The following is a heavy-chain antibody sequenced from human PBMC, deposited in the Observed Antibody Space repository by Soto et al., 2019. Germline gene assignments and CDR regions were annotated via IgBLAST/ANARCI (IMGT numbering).Heavy chain of an antibody. J-gene: IGHJ5*02. CDR3: ARALTMVRGVITPIWWFDP. CDR1: GYTFTSYA. CDR2: INAGNGNT. V-gene: IGHV1-3*01. Sequence: GASVKVSCKASGYTFTSYAMHWVRQAPGQRLEWMGWINAGNGNTKYSQKFQGRVTITRDTSASTAYMELSSLRSEDTAVYYCARALTMVRGVITPIWWFDPWGQGTLVTVSS. D-gene: IGHD3-10*01.